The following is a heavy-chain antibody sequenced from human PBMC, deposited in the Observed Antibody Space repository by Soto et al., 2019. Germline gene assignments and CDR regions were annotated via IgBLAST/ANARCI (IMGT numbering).Heavy chain of an antibody. CDR2: ISSTGTSM. J-gene: IGHJ4*02. V-gene: IGHV3-48*03. CDR3: AGETHTIDY. Sequence: VQLVESGGDLVQPGGSLRLSCAASGFTFSSYEMNWVRQAPGKGLEWVSYISSTGTSMFYADSVKGRFTISRDNAKNSLHLQLNSLRDEDTAVYYCAGETHTIDYWGQGTMISVSA. CDR1: GFTFSSYE.